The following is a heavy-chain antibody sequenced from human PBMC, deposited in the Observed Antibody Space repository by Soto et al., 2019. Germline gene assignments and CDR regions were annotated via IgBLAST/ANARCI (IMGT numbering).Heavy chain of an antibody. Sequence: QVQLVQSGAEVKKPGSSVKVSCKASGGTFSSYAISWVRQAPGQGLEWMGGIIPIFGTANYAQKFQGRVTITADESTRTAYMELSSLRSEDTAVYYCARDRYSSSSGAWRWFDPWGQGTLVTVSS. CDR3: ARDRYSSSSGAWRWFDP. D-gene: IGHD6-6*01. J-gene: IGHJ5*02. CDR2: IIPIFGTA. CDR1: GGTFSSYA. V-gene: IGHV1-69*01.